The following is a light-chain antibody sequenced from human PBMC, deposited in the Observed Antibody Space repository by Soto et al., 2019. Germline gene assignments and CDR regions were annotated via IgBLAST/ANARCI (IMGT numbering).Light chain of an antibody. CDR2: KAS. V-gene: IGKV1-5*03. J-gene: IGKJ1*01. Sequence: DIQMTQSPSTVAGSVGDRVTITCRASQTISSWLAWYQQKPGTAPKLLIYKASTLKSGVPSRFSGSGSGTEFTLTISSLQPDDFATYYCQHYNSYSEAFGQGTKVELK. CDR3: QHYNSYSEA. CDR1: QTISSW.